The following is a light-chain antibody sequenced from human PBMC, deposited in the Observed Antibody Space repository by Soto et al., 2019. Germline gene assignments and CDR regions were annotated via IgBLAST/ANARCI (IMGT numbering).Light chain of an antibody. CDR2: EVN. CDR1: SSDVGGYNY. V-gene: IGLV2-8*01. J-gene: IGLJ1*01. CDR3: SSYAGSSNV. Sequence: SVLTQPPSASWSPGRSVSIACTGTSSDVGGYNYVSWYQQHPGKAPKLMIYEVNKRPSGVPDRFSGSKSGNTASLTVSGLQAEDEADYYCSSYAGSSNVFGTGTKVTVL.